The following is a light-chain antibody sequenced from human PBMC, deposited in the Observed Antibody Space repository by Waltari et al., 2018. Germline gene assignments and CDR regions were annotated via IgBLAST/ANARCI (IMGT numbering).Light chain of an antibody. CDR1: KLGDKY. CDR3: QAWDTSTYHVV. Sequence: SYELTQPPSVSVSPGQTANITCSGDKLGDKYACLYQQKPGQSPVLVIYQDYKRPSGIPERFSGSNSGNTATLTVSGTQAMDEADYYCQAWDTSTYHVVFGGGTKLTVL. J-gene: IGLJ2*01. V-gene: IGLV3-1*01. CDR2: QDY.